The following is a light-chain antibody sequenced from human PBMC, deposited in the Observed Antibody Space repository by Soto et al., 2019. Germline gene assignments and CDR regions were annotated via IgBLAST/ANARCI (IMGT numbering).Light chain of an antibody. CDR3: LRYNAFSQT. Sequence: DIQMTQSPSTLSASVGDRVTITCRASQSMNDWLAWYQQKPGKAPKVLIYDASSLQRGVPSRFSGSGSGTEFTLTIDSLQPDDVATYYCLRYNAFSQTFGQGTKVEI. J-gene: IGKJ1*01. V-gene: IGKV1-5*01. CDR1: QSMNDW. CDR2: DAS.